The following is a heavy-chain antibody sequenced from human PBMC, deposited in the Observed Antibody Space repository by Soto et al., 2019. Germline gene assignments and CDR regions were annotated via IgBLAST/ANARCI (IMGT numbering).Heavy chain of an antibody. D-gene: IGHD3-3*01. CDR3: ARNDFWSGYTPAGPYYYYYGLDV. Sequence: QVQLVQSGAEVKKPVASVKVSCKASGYTFTSYGISWVRQAPGQGLEWMGCISAYNGNTNYAQKRQGRVTMTTDTSTNTAYMELRSLRSDDTAVYYCARNDFWSGYTPAGPYYYYYGLDVWGQGTTVTVSS. CDR2: ISAYNGNT. CDR1: GYTFTSYG. J-gene: IGHJ6*02. V-gene: IGHV1-18*04.